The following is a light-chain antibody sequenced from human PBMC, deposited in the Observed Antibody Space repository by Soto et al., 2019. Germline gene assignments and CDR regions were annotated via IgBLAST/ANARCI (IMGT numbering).Light chain of an antibody. CDR3: QQYTNWPPLT. CDR1: QSISTN. J-gene: IGKJ4*01. CDR2: GAS. Sequence: EIVMTQSPATLSVSPGERATLSCSASQSISTNLAWYQQKPGQAPRLLIYGASTRATGIPARFSGSGSGTGFTLTISSLQSEDFAVYYCQQYTNWPPLTFGGGTKVEIK. V-gene: IGKV3-15*01.